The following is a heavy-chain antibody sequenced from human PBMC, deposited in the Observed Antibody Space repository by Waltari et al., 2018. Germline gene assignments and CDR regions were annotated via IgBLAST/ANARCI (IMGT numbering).Heavy chain of an antibody. CDR1: GYTFTGYY. CDR2: INPNSGGT. J-gene: IGHJ4*02. V-gene: IGHV1-2*02. CDR3: ARSSITMIVVLGGNLDY. Sequence: QVQLVQSGAEVKKPGASVKVSCKASGYTFTGYYMHWVRQAPGQGLEWMGWINPNSGGTNYAQKFQGRVTMTRDTSISTAYMELSRLRSDDTAVYYCARSSITMIVVLGGNLDYWGQGTLVTVSS. D-gene: IGHD3-22*01.